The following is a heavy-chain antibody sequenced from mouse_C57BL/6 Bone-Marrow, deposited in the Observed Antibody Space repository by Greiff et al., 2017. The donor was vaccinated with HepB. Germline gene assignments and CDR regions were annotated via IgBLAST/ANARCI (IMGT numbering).Heavy chain of an antibody. V-gene: IGHV10-3*01. D-gene: IGHD1-1*01. Sequence: EVMLVESGGGLVQPKGSLKLSCAASGFTFNTYAMHWVRQAPGKGLEWVARIRSKSSNYATYYADSVKDRFTISRDDSQSMLYLQMNNLKTEDTAMYYCVRDPYYYGSSYVFYAMDYWGQGTSVTVSS. CDR1: GFTFNTYA. CDR3: VRDPYYYGSSYVFYAMDY. J-gene: IGHJ4*01. CDR2: IRSKSSNYAT.